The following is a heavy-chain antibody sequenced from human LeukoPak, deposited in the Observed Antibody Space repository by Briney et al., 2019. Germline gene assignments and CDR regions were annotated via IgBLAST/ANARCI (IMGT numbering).Heavy chain of an antibody. V-gene: IGHV4-34*01. CDR2: INHSGGT. CDR1: GGSFSGYY. Sequence: PSETLSLTCAVYGGSFSGYYWSWIRQPPGKGLEWIGEINHSGGTNYNPSLKSRVTISVDTSKNQFSLKLSSVTAADTAVYYCAVRGSLWSGYLRGKYYFDYWGQGTLVTVSS. J-gene: IGHJ4*02. CDR3: AVRGSLWSGYLRGKYYFDY. D-gene: IGHD3-3*01.